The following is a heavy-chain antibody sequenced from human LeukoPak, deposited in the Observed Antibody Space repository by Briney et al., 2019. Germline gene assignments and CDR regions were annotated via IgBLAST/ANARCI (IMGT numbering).Heavy chain of an antibody. J-gene: IGHJ3*01. CDR1: GGSIRSGNYY. V-gene: IGHV4-39*01. CDR2: IYYDGST. Sequence: PSETLSLTCAVSGGSIRSGNYYWGWIRQPPGKGLDWIGNIYYDGSTYYNPSLKSRVTISVDTSKNQLFLTVNSVTATDTAVYYCVRRLEVWGQGTMVTVSS. CDR3: VRRLEV.